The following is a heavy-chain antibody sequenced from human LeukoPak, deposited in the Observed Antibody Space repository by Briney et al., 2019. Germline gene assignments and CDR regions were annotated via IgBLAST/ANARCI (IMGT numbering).Heavy chain of an antibody. Sequence: SVKVSCKASGGTFSSYAISWVRQAPGQGLEWMGGIIPIFGTANYAQKFQGRVTITADESTSTAYMELSSLRSEDTAVYYCARDPGDIVATTDHSPEDYWGQGTLVTVSS. CDR1: GGTFSSYA. CDR3: ARDPGDIVATTDHSPEDY. J-gene: IGHJ4*02. CDR2: IIPIFGTA. V-gene: IGHV1-69*13. D-gene: IGHD5-12*01.